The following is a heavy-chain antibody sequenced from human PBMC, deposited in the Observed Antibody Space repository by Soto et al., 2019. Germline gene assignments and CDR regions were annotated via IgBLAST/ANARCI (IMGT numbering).Heavy chain of an antibody. D-gene: IGHD6-13*01. V-gene: IGHV3-23*01. J-gene: IGHJ5*02. Sequence: PGGSLRLSCAASGFTFSSYAMSWVRQAPGKGLEWVAAISCSGGSTYYADSVEGRFTISRDNSKNTLYLQMNSLRAEDTAVYYCAKDGSWYSGYNWFDPWGQGTLVTVSS. CDR1: GFTFSSYA. CDR3: AKDGSWYSGYNWFDP. CDR2: ISCSGGST.